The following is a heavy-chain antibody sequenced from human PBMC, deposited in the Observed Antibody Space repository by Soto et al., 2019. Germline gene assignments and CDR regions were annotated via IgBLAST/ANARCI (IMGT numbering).Heavy chain of an antibody. D-gene: IGHD6-19*01. CDR1: GYTFTSYG. CDR3: ARGKKYSSGPNWFDP. J-gene: IGHJ5*02. V-gene: IGHV1-18*01. CDR2: ISAYNGNT. Sequence: ASVKVSCKASGYTFTSYGISWVRQAPGQGLEWMGWISAYNGNTNYAQKLQGRVTMTTDTSTSTAYMELRSLRSGDTAVYYCARGKKYSSGPNWFDPWGQGTLVTVSS.